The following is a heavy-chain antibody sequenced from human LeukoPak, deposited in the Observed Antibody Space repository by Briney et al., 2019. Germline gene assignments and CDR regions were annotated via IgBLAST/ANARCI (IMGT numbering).Heavy chain of an antibody. V-gene: IGHV3-23*01. CDR2: ISGSGAST. D-gene: IGHD3-22*01. Sequence: GGSLRLSCAASGFSFSSYGMSWVRQAPGKGLEWVSGISGSGASTHYADSVKGRFTISRDNSKNTLHLQMNSLRAEDTAVYYCAKDRSRYDSSAYDFDYWGQGTLVTVSS. CDR3: AKDRSRYDSSAYDFDY. J-gene: IGHJ4*02. CDR1: GFSFSSYG.